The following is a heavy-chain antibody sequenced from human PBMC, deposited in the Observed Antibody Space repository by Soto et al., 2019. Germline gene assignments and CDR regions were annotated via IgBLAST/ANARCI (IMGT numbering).Heavy chain of an antibody. Sequence: GGSLRLSCSASGFTFSNYWMSWVRQTPGKGPEWVGNIKHDVSEIYYVDSVKGRFTISRDNAKNSLYLQMNSLRPEDTAVYYCARDKVTGASRFDYWGQGALVTVSS. D-gene: IGHD1-20*01. CDR1: GFTFSNYW. CDR2: IKHDVSEI. J-gene: IGHJ4*02. V-gene: IGHV3-7*01. CDR3: ARDKVTGASRFDY.